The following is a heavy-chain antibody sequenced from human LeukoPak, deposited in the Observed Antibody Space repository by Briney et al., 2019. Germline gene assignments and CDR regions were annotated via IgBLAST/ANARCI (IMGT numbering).Heavy chain of an antibody. D-gene: IGHD4-17*01. J-gene: IGHJ4*02. CDR1: GFTFTSYW. CDR3: ATDLG. CDR2: VEHDGRRT. V-gene: IGHV3-74*01. Sequence: PGGSLRLSCAASGFTFTSYWMHWVRQPPGKGLVWVSRVEHDGRRTAYADSVTGRLTISRDNARNIVYLQMNSLRAEDTAVYYCATDLGWGQGTLVTVSS.